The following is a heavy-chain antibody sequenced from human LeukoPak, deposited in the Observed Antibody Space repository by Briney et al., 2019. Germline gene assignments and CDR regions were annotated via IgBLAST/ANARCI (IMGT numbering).Heavy chain of an antibody. V-gene: IGHV3-23*01. Sequence: GGSLRLSCAASGFTFSSYAMSWVRQAPGKGLEWVSAISGSGGSTYYTDSVKGRFTISRDNSKNTLYLQMNSLRAEDTAVYYCAKVDSSWPNYFDYWGQGTLVTVSS. CDR3: AKVDSSWPNYFDY. J-gene: IGHJ4*02. D-gene: IGHD6-13*01. CDR2: ISGSGGST. CDR1: GFTFSSYA.